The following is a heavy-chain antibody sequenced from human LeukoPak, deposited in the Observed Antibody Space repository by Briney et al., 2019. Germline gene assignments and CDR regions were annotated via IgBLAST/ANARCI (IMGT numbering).Heavy chain of an antibody. CDR1: GGSISSSHSY. D-gene: IGHD4-11*01. Sequence: SETLSLTCTVSGGSISSSHSYWGWIRQPPGKGLEWIGSIYYSGSTDYNPSLKSRVTISVDTSKNQFSLKLSSVTAADTAVYYCARQYDYSKGTFDPWGQGTLVTVSS. CDR2: IYYSGST. CDR3: ARQYDYSKGTFDP. V-gene: IGHV4-39*01. J-gene: IGHJ5*02.